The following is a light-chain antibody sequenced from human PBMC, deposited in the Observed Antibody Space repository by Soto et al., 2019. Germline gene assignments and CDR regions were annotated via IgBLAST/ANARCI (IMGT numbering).Light chain of an antibody. CDR3: GTWDGSLSVVV. CDR2: DNH. CDR1: SSNIGDYF. V-gene: IGLV1-51*01. Sequence: QPVLTQPPSVSAAPGQRVTISCSGNSSNIGDYFVSWYQHPPGTAPKLLIYDNHKRPSGIPDRYSGSKSGTSATLGINGLQTGDEADYYCGTWDGSLSVVVFGGRTKLTVL. J-gene: IGLJ3*02.